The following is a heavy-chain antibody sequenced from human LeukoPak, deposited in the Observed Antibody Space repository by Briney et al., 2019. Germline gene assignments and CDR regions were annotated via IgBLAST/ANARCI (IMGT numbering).Heavy chain of an antibody. D-gene: IGHD3-22*01. V-gene: IGHV4-38-2*02. Sequence: SETLSLTCTVSGYSISSGYYWGWIRQPPGKGLEWIGSIYHSGSTYYNPSLKSRVTISVDTSKNQFSLKLSSVTAADTAVYYCAREPQYYYDSSVYIDYWGQGTLVTVSS. CDR1: GYSISSGYY. CDR3: AREPQYYYDSSVYIDY. J-gene: IGHJ4*02. CDR2: IYHSGST.